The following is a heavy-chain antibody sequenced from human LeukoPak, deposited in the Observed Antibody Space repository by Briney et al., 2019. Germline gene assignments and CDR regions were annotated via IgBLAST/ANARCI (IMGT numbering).Heavy chain of an antibody. V-gene: IGHV3-74*01. CDR1: GFTFSSNW. J-gene: IGHJ6*02. D-gene: IGHD2/OR15-2a*01. CDR2: INEDGSTT. CDR3: ARDLFPSTRAYYYYGMDV. Sequence: GGSLRLSCAASGFTFSSNWMHWVRQAPGKGLVWVSRINEDGSTTNYADSVKGRSTIFRDNAKNTLYLQMNSLRAEDTAVYYCARDLFPSTRAYYYYGMDVWGQGTTVTVSS.